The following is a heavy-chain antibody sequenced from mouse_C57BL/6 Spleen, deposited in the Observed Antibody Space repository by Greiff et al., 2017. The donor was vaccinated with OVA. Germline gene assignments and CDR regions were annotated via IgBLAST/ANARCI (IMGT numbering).Heavy chain of an antibody. CDR2: IDPSDSYT. D-gene: IGHD1-1*01. Sequence: QVQLKQPGAELVRPGTSVKLSCKASGYTFTSYWMHWVKQRPGQGLEWIGVIDPSDSYTNYNQKFKGKATLTVDTSSSTAYMQLSSLTSEDSAVYYCARGITGAWFAYWGQGTLVTVSA. CDR1: GYTFTSYW. CDR3: ARGITGAWFAY. J-gene: IGHJ3*01. V-gene: IGHV1-59*01.